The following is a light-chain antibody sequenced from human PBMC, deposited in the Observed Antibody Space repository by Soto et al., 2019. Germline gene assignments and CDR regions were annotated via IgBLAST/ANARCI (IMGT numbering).Light chain of an antibody. CDR1: QSVNSD. CDR3: QQRSNWPRT. CDR2: AAS. V-gene: IGKV3-15*01. Sequence: EIVLTQSPATLSVSPGERASLSCRASQSVNSDLAWYQQKPGQAPRLLISAASTRATGVPARFSGSGSGTELTLTISSLQSEDSAVYYCQQRSNWPRTFGEGTKVDIK. J-gene: IGKJ1*01.